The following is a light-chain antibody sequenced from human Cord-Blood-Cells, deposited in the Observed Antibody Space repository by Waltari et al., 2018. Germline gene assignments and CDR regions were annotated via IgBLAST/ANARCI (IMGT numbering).Light chain of an antibody. V-gene: IGKV1-39*01. CDR1: QSISSY. CDR2: AAS. CDR3: QQSYSTWT. J-gene: IGKJ1*01. Sequence: DITVTQPPSSLSASVRARVTITCRASQSISSYLNWYQQKPGKAPKLLIYAASSLQSGVPSRFSGSGSGTDFTLTISSLQPEDFATYYCQQSYSTWTFGQGTKVEIK.